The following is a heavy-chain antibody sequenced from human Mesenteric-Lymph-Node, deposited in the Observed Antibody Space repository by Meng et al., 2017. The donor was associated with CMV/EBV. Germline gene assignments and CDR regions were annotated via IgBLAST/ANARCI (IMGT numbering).Heavy chain of an antibody. V-gene: IGHV1-2*02. Sequence: ASVKVSCKASGFTLTDYYMHFIRQAPGQGLEWMGWMNPNSGDTKYEEKFQGRVTMTSETSISTAYMELSRLRSDDTAVYYCARVSWRGARDNLWGSYRRREDGMDVWGQGTTVTVSS. J-gene: IGHJ6*02. CDR2: MNPNSGDT. CDR3: ARVSWRGARDNLWGSYRRREDGMDV. CDR1: GFTLTDYY. D-gene: IGHD3-16*02.